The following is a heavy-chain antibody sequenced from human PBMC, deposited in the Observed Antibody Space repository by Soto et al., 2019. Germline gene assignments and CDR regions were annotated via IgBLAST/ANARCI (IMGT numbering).Heavy chain of an antibody. CDR3: ARASGQWLIDSWFDP. Sequence: PSETLSLTCTVSGGSISSSSYYWGWIRQPPGKGLEWIGSIYYSGSTYYNPSLKSRVTISVDTSKNQFSLKLSSVTAADTAVYYCARASGQWLIDSWFDPWGQGTLVTVSS. D-gene: IGHD6-19*01. J-gene: IGHJ5*02. V-gene: IGHV4-39*01. CDR1: GGSISSSSYY. CDR2: IYYSGST.